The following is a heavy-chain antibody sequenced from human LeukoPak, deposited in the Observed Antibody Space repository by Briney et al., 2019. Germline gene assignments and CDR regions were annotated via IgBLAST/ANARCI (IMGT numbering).Heavy chain of an antibody. J-gene: IGHJ5*02. V-gene: IGHV4-39*07. Sequence: PSETLSLTCTVSGGSISSSSYYWTWIRQPPGKGLEWIGDINQSGSSNYNPSLKSRVTISVDTSKNQFSLNLSSLTAADTAVYYCARTSRAFVPWGQGTLVTVSS. D-gene: IGHD6-6*01. CDR1: GGSISSSSYY. CDR2: INQSGSS. CDR3: ARTSRAFVP.